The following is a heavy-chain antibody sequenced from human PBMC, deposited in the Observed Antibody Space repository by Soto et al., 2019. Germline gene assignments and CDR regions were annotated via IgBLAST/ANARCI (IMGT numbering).Heavy chain of an antibody. J-gene: IGHJ5*02. D-gene: IGHD1-20*01. CDR2: ISGSGGIS. V-gene: IGHV3-23*01. CDR1: GFTFSIYA. Sequence: PGGSLRLSCEASGFTFSIYAMTWVRQAPGKGLEWVSAISGSGGISYYADSVKGRFTISRDNSKNTLLLQMNSLRAEDTAVYYCAKGIRSLNSGNWFDPWGQGTLVTVSS. CDR3: AKGIRSLNSGNWFDP.